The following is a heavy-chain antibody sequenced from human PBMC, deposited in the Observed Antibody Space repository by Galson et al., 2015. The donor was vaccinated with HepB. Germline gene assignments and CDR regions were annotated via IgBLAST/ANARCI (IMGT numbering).Heavy chain of an antibody. J-gene: IGHJ6*02. CDR1: GYTFTSYG. V-gene: IGHV1-18*04. Sequence: SVKVSCKASGYTFTSYGISWVRQAPGQGLEWMGWISAYNGNTNYAQKLQGRVTMTTDTSTSTAYMELRSLRSDDTAVYYCARVSHIVVVPVEVDVWGQGTTVTVSS. CDR3: ARVSHIVVVPVEVDV. CDR2: ISAYNGNT. D-gene: IGHD2-2*01.